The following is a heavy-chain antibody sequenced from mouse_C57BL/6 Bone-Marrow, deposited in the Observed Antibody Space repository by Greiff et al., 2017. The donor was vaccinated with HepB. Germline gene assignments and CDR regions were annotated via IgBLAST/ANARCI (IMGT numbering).Heavy chain of an antibody. CDR3: ARHKEYYGSKGGYFDV. Sequence: QVQLKQSGPGLVAPSQSLSITCTVSGFSLTSYGVHWVRQPPGKGLEWLVVIWSDGSTTYNSALKSRLSISKDNSKSQVFLKMNSLQTDDTAMYYCARHKEYYGSKGGYFDVWGTGTTVTVSS. V-gene: IGHV2-6-1*01. D-gene: IGHD1-1*01. J-gene: IGHJ1*03. CDR2: IWSDGST. CDR1: GFSLTSYG.